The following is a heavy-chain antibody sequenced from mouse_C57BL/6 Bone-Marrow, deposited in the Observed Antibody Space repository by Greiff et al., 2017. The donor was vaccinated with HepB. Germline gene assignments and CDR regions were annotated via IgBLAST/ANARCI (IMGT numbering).Heavy chain of an antibody. V-gene: IGHV14-4*01. J-gene: IGHJ3*01. CDR2: IDPENGDT. CDR3: TTSNWGFAY. Sequence: VQLQQSGAELVRPGASVKLSCTASGFNIKDDYMHWVKQRPEQGLEWIGWIDPENGDTEYASKFQGKATITADTSSNTAYLQLSSLTSEDTAVYYCTTSNWGFAYWGQGSLVTVCA. D-gene: IGHD4-1*01. CDR1: GFNIKDDY.